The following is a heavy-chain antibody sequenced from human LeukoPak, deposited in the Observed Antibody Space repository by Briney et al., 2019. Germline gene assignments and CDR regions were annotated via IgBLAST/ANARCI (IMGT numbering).Heavy chain of an antibody. CDR3: AIDPNWGTHS. Sequence: GGSLRLSCAASGFTFSTYTIYWFRHPPGKGLEWVSIIGSSGGGIHYADSVKGRFTISRDNSKNALYLQMNSLRVEDTAVYYCAIDPNWGTHSWGQGVLVTVSS. V-gene: IGHV3-23*01. D-gene: IGHD7-27*01. CDR2: IGSSGGGI. CDR1: GFTFSTYT. J-gene: IGHJ4*02.